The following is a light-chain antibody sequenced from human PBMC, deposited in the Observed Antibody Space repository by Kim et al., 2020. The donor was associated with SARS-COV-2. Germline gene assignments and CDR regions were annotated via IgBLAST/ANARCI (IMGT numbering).Light chain of an antibody. V-gene: IGLV2-23*02. CDR1: SSDVGIYNL. CDR3: CSYAGSNTWV. Sequence: QSALAQPAFVSGSPGQSITISCTGTSSDVGIYNLVSWYQQYPGKAPQLMINEVSKRPSGVSNRFSGSRSGNTASLTIAGLQAEDEADYYCCSYAGSNTWVFGGGTQVTVL. CDR2: EVS. J-gene: IGLJ3*02.